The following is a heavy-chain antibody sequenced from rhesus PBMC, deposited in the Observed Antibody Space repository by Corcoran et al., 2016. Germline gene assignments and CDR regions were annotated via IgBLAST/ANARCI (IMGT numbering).Heavy chain of an antibody. D-gene: IGHD1-20*01. Sequence: QVKLQQWGEGLVKPSETLSLTCAVYGGSISGYYYWSWIRQAPGKGLAWIGNIYGNNASTNHTPPLKNRVTISKDTSKNQFSLKLSSVTAADTAVYYCARTNSWNNIYGLDSWGQGVVVTVSS. CDR3: ARTNSWNNIYGLDS. CDR1: GGSISGYYY. V-gene: IGHV4-73*01. J-gene: IGHJ6*01. CDR2: IYGNNAST.